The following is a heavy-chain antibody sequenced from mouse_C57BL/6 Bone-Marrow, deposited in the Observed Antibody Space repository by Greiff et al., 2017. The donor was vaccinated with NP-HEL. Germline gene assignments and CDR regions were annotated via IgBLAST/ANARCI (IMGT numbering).Heavy chain of an antibody. CDR3: AREGMREGAYFDY. J-gene: IGHJ2*01. CDR2: IYYSGTI. Sequence: EVQVVESGPGLVKPSQTVFLTCTVTGISITTGNYRWSWIRQFPGNKLEWIGYIYYSGTITYTPSLTSRTTITRDTPKNQFFLEMNSLTAEDTATYYCAREGMREGAYFDYWGQGTTLTVSS. V-gene: IGHV3-5*01. CDR1: GISITTGNYR.